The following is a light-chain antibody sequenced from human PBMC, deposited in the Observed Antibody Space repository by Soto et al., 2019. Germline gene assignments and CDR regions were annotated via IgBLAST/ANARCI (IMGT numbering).Light chain of an antibody. CDR3: QHYNSYSEA. CDR2: KAS. Sequence: IQLTQSPPSLSASVGDRVTITCRASQGVSSSLAWYHQQPGKAPKLLIYKASTLKSGVPSRFSGSGSGTEFTLTISSLQPDDFATYYCQHYNSYSEAFGQGTKVDI. J-gene: IGKJ1*01. V-gene: IGKV1-5*03. CDR1: QGVSSS.